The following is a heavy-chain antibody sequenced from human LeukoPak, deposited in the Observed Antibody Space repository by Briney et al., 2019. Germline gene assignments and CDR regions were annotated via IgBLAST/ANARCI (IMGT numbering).Heavy chain of an antibody. V-gene: IGHV4-59*01. CDR2: IYYSGST. CDR1: GGSISSYY. CDR3: AGGGYSYGHSFDY. Sequence: SETLSLTCTVSGGSISSYYWSWIRQPPGKGLERIGYIYYSGSTNYNPSLKSRVTISVDTSKNQFSLKLSSVTAADTAVYYCAGGGYSYGHSFDYWGQGTLVTVSS. D-gene: IGHD5-18*01. J-gene: IGHJ4*02.